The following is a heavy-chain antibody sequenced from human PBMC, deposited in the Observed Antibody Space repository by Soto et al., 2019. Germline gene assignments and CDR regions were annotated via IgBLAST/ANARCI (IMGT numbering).Heavy chain of an antibody. J-gene: IGHJ4*02. Sequence: QITLKESGPPLVKPTQTLTLTCTFSGFSLSTRGVGVGWIRQPPGKALEWLALVSWDDDIWYSPSLKTKLTITHDTSKNQVVLTMTNMDPVYTATYYCAHRPYGYKYYFDYWGQGTLVTVSS. V-gene: IGHV2-5*02. CDR3: AHRPYGYKYYFDY. CDR1: GFSLSTRGVG. D-gene: IGHD5-18*01. CDR2: VSWDDDI.